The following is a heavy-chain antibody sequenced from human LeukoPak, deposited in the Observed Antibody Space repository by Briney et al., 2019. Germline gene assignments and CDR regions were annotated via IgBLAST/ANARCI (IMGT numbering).Heavy chain of an antibody. CDR1: GYTFTNYS. CDR2: ISANNGET. J-gene: IGHJ4*02. Sequence: ASVMVSCKASGYTFTNYSISWVRQAPGQGLEWMAWISANNGETRYAQNFQGRVTMTTDTSTSTAYLELRSLRSDDTAVYYCARVPPSAHQLLSSDYWGQGTQVTVSS. CDR3: ARVPPSAHQLLSSDY. D-gene: IGHD2-2*01. V-gene: IGHV1-18*04.